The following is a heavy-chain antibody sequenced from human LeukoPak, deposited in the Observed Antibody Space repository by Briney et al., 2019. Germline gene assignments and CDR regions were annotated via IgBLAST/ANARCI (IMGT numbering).Heavy chain of an antibody. V-gene: IGHV5-51*01. Sequence: GESLKISCEASGYSFSTYWIGWVRQMPGKGLEWMGIIYPGDSDTKYSPSFQGQVTISADKSISTAYLQWSSLKASDTAMYYCARHSSSSPFDYWGQGTLVTVSS. CDR3: ARHSSSSPFDY. CDR1: GYSFSTYW. D-gene: IGHD2-2*01. CDR2: IYPGDSDT. J-gene: IGHJ4*02.